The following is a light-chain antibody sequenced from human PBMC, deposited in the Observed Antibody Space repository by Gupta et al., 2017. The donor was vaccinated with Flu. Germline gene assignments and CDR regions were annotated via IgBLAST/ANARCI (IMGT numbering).Light chain of an antibody. CDR2: GAT. V-gene: IGKV3-20*01. Sequence: SPGERATLSGSASQSINSAYLAWYQQKPGQAPTLLIQGATSRFIGIPDRFSGSGSGTDFTLTIDRLEPEDFAVYFCQQYDSFPLTFGPGTKVEIK. CDR3: QQYDSFPLT. J-gene: IGKJ3*01. CDR1: QSINSAY.